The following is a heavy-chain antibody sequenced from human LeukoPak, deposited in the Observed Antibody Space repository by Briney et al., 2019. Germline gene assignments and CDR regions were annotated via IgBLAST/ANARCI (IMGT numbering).Heavy chain of an antibody. CDR2: INPSGGST. CDR3: ARSLWFRELLRALLGY. Sequence: GASVKVSCKASGYTFTSYYMHWVRQAPGQGLEWMGIINPSGGSTSYAQKFQGRVTMTRDTSTSTVYMELSSLRSEDTAVYYCARSLWFRELLRALLGYWGQGTLVTVSS. V-gene: IGHV1-46*01. D-gene: IGHD3-10*01. J-gene: IGHJ4*02. CDR1: GYTFTSYY.